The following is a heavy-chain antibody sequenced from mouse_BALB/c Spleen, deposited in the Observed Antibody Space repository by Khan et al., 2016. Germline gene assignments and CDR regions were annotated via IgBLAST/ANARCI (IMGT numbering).Heavy chain of an antibody. Sequence: EVELVESGGGLVQPGGSRKLSCAASGFTFSSFGMHWVRQAPEKGLEWVAYISSGSSTIYYADTVKGRFTISRDNHKNTLFLQMTSLRSEDRAMYYCARYGFFDYWGQGTTLTVSS. CDR3: ARYGFFDY. V-gene: IGHV5-17*02. CDR1: GFTFSSFG. CDR2: ISSGSSTI. D-gene: IGHD1-2*01. J-gene: IGHJ2*01.